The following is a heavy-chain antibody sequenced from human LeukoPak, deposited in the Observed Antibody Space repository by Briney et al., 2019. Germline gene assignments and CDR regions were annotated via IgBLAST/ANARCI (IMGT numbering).Heavy chain of an antibody. CDR2: IYYSGST. D-gene: IGHD4-23*01. CDR3: ARDPVGFDY. V-gene: IGHV4-39*07. CDR1: GGSISSSSYY. Sequence: SETLSLTCTVSGGSISSSSYYWGWIRQPPGKGLEWIGSIYYSGSTYYNPALKSRVTISVDTSKNQFSLKLSSVTAADTAVYYCARDPVGFDYWGQGTLVTVSS. J-gene: IGHJ4*02.